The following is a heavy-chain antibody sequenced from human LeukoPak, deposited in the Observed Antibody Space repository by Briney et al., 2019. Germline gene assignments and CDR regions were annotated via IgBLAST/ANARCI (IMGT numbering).Heavy chain of an antibody. CDR1: GGSISSGGYS. V-gene: IGHV4-30-4*07. CDR3: ARARFSYYDSSGYYLGPFDY. D-gene: IGHD3-22*01. CDR2: IYYSGST. J-gene: IGHJ4*02. Sequence: TLSLTCAVSGGSISSGGYSGSWIRQPPGQGLEWIGYIYYSGSTYYNPSLKSRVTISVDTSKNQFSLKLSSVTAADTAVYYCARARFSYYDSSGYYLGPFDYWGQGTLVTVSS.